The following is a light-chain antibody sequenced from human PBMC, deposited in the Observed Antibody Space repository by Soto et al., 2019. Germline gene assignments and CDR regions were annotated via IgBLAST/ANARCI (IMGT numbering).Light chain of an antibody. CDR1: NIGSKS. V-gene: IGLV3-21*02. CDR2: DDI. CDR3: QVWDSSNDHYVV. J-gene: IGLJ2*01. Sequence: SYELTQPPSVSVAPGQTARSTCGGNNIGSKSVQWYQQKPGQAPVLVVYDDIDRPSGIPERFSGSNSGDTATLTISRAEAGDEADYYCQVWDSSNDHYVVFGGGTKLTVL.